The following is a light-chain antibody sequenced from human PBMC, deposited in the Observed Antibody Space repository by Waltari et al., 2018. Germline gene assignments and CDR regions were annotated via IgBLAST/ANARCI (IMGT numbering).Light chain of an antibody. V-gene: IGKV1-9*01. CDR1: RGISSY. CDR3: QQVNTYSWT. J-gene: IGKJ1*01. CDR2: AAS. Sequence: DIHLTQSPSYLSASVGDRVTIPCRASRGISSYLAWSQQKPGKAPKLLIYAASTLQSGVPLRFSGSGSGTEVTLTISSLQPEDFATYYCQQVNTYSWTFGQGTKVEIK.